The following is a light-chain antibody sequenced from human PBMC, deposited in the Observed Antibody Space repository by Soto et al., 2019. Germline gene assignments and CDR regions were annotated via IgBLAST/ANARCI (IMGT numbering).Light chain of an antibody. V-gene: IGKV3-20*01. CDR2: AAS. Sequence: EIEMTQSPATLSLSPGERATLYCWASQSVSSNLAWYQQKPGQAPRLLIYAASSRATGSPDRFSGGGSGTDFTLTISRLEPEDFAVYYCQQYGYSPITFGQGTRLEI. CDR3: QQYGYSPIT. CDR1: QSVSSN. J-gene: IGKJ5*01.